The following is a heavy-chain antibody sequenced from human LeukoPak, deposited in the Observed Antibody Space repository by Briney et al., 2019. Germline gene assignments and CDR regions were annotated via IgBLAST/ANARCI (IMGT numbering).Heavy chain of an antibody. V-gene: IGHV3-64*01. CDR1: GFTFSNYA. Sequence: GGSLRLSCAASGFTFSNYAMHRVRQAPGKGLEYVSAISSNGGSTYYANSVKGRFTISRDNSKNTLYLQMGSLRAEDMAVYYCARGGYFDWLGFDYWGQGTLVTVSS. CDR2: ISSNGGST. D-gene: IGHD3-9*01. CDR3: ARGGYFDWLGFDY. J-gene: IGHJ4*02.